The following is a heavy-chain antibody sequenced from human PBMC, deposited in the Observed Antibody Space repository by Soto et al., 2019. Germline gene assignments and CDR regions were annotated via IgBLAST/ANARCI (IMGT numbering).Heavy chain of an antibody. CDR2: VSKSDYT. V-gene: IGHV3-21*01. CDR3: AREDSIIIPAVSDF. CDR1: GFNFNNYG. D-gene: IGHD2-2*01. Sequence: PGGSLRLSCEVSGFNFNNYGIKWVRQAPGKGLEWVSSVSKSDYTYYSDSVKGRFTISRDNAKNSVSLQMNTLRAEDTAVYYCAREDSIIIPAVSDFWGQGTLVTVSS. J-gene: IGHJ4*02.